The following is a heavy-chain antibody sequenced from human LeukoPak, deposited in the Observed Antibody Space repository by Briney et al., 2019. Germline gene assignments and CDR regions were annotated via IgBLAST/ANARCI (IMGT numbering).Heavy chain of an antibody. V-gene: IGHV3-9*01. CDR3: AKDMGVRVGATWSVDAFDI. CDR1: GFTFDDYA. J-gene: IGHJ3*02. Sequence: GGSLRLSCAASGFTFDDYAMHWVRQAPGKGLEWVSGISWNSGSIGYADSVKGRFTISRDNAKNSLYLQMNSLRAEDTALYYCAKDMGVRVGATWSVDAFDIWGQGTMVTVSS. CDR2: ISWNSGSI. D-gene: IGHD1-26*01.